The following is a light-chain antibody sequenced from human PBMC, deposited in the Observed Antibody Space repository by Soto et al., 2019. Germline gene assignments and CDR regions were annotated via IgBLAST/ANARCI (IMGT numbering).Light chain of an antibody. CDR2: AAS. V-gene: IGKV1-9*01. Sequence: IQLTQSPSSLSASVGDRVTITCRASQDIAIYLAWYQQKPGEAPKLLIYAASTLYGGVPSRFSGSGSGTDFALTITSLQAEDFATYYLQQRTSWPTFGGGTKVEIK. J-gene: IGKJ4*01. CDR3: QQRTSWPT. CDR1: QDIAIY.